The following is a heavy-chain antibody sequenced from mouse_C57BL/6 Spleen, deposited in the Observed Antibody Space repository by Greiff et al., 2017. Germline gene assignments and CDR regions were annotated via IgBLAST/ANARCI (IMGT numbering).Heavy chain of an antibody. Sequence: QVQLQQPGAELVKPGASVKLSCTASGYTFTSYWMQWVKQRPGQGLEWIGEIDPSDSYTNYNQKFKGKAPLTVDTSSSTAYMQLSSLTSEDSAVYYCARGAGSSSYYFDYWGQGTTLTVSS. D-gene: IGHD1-1*01. CDR2: IDPSDSYT. CDR3: ARGAGSSSYYFDY. CDR1: GYTFTSYW. J-gene: IGHJ2*01. V-gene: IGHV1-50*01.